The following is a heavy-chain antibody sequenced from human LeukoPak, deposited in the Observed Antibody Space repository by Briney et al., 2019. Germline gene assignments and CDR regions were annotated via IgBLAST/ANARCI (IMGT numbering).Heavy chain of an antibody. D-gene: IGHD6-6*01. J-gene: IGHJ4*02. V-gene: IGHV3-33*01. CDR3: AREGEAARHEIDY. CDR1: GFTFSSYG. Sequence: PGRSLRLSCAASGFTFSSYGMHWVRQAPGKGLEWVAVIWYDGSNKYYADSVKGRFTISRDNSKNTLYLQMNSLRAEDTAVYYCAREGEAARHEIDYWGQGTLVTVSS. CDR2: IWYDGSNK.